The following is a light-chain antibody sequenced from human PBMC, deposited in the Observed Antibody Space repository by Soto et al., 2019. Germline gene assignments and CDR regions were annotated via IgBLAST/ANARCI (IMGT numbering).Light chain of an antibody. CDR1: SSDVGIYNY. CDR2: EVT. Sequence: QSALTQPASVSGSPGQSIAISRTGSSSDVGIYNYVSWYQQHPGKVPKLIIYEVTNRPSGVSNRFSGSKSGNTVSLTISGLQAEDEADYYCSSYTTSSTRVFGTGTKVTVL. J-gene: IGLJ1*01. CDR3: SSYTTSSTRV. V-gene: IGLV2-14*01.